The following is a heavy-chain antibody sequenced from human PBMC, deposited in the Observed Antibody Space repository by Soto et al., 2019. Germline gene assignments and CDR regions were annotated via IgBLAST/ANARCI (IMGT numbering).Heavy chain of an antibody. Sequence: RQAPGKGLEWVAVISYDGSNKYYADSVKGRFTISRDNSKNTLYLQMNSLRAEYTEAEDGIRDGRSVSAFLLNRSSDL. D-gene: IGHD2-15*01. CDR2: ISYDGSNK. CDR3: IRDGRSVSAFLLNRSSDL. J-gene: IGHJ2*01. V-gene: IGHV3-30*03.